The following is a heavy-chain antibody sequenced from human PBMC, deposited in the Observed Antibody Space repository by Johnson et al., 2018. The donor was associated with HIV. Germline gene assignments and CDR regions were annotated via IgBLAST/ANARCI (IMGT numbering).Heavy chain of an antibody. CDR2: IRYDGSNK. J-gene: IGHJ3*02. CDR3: AKDQRPPSDYGDYGVLDAFDI. D-gene: IGHD4-17*01. Sequence: QVQVVESGGGVVQPGGSLRLSCAASGFTFSSYGMHWVRQAPGKGLEWVAFIRYDGSNKYYADSVKGRLTIYRDDSKNTLYLQMNSLRAEYPAVYYCAKDQRPPSDYGDYGVLDAFDIWGQGTMVTVSP. V-gene: IGHV3-30*02. CDR1: GFTFSSYG.